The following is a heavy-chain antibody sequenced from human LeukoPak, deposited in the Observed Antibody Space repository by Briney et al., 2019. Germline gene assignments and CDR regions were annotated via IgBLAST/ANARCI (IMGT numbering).Heavy chain of an antibody. J-gene: IGHJ6*02. CDR3: ARVHEGSGSYGPYYYYYGMDV. Sequence: KPSETLSLTCTVSGGSIKSYYWTWIRQPPGKGLEWIGYIDYSGSTNYNPSLKSRVTISVDTSKNQFSLNLTSVTAADTAVHYCARVHEGSGSYGPYYYYYGMDVWGQGTTVIVSS. CDR1: GGSIKSYY. CDR2: IDYSGST. D-gene: IGHD3-10*01. V-gene: IGHV4-59*01.